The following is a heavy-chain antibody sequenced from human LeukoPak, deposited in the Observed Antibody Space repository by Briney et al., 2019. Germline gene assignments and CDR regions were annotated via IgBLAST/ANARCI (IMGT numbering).Heavy chain of an antibody. CDR1: GFTFSSCS. D-gene: IGHD1-20*01. CDR2: ISGSGTTM. Sequence: GGSLRLSCAASGFTFSSCSMNWVRQAPGKGLAWVSYISGSGTTMYYADSVKGRFTISRDNAKNSLYLQMNSLRDEDTAVYYCARDGVNITGTTVNWFDPWGQGTLVTVSS. J-gene: IGHJ5*02. V-gene: IGHV3-48*02. CDR3: ARDGVNITGTTVNWFDP.